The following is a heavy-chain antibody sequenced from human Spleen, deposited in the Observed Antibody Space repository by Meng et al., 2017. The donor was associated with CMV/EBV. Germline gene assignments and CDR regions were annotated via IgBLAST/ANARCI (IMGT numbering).Heavy chain of an antibody. Sequence: QVQLQQWGEGLLKPSETLFLTCAVYGGSFSGYYWSWIRQPPGKGLEWIGEINHSGSTNYNPSLKSRVTISVDTSKNQFSLKLSSVTAADTAVYYCVWTTYDSSTLVDYWGQGTLVTVSS. CDR3: VWTTYDSSTLVDY. J-gene: IGHJ4*02. V-gene: IGHV4-34*01. D-gene: IGHD3-22*01. CDR1: GGSFSGYY. CDR2: INHSGST.